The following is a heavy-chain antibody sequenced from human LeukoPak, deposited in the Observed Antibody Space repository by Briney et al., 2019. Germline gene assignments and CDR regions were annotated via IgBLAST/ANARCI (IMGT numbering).Heavy chain of an antibody. CDR3: AGGESPIDY. Sequence: PSETLSLTCTVSGGSISSSSYYWGWIRQPPGKGLEWIGSIYYSGSTYYNSSLKSRVTISVDTSKNQFSLKLSSVTAADTAVYYCAGGESPIDYWGQGTLVTVSS. D-gene: IGHD3-10*01. CDR2: IYYSGST. V-gene: IGHV4-39*07. J-gene: IGHJ4*02. CDR1: GGSISSSSYY.